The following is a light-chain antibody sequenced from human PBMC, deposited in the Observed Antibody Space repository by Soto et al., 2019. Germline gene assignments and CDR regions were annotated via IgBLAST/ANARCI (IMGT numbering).Light chain of an antibody. CDR1: GSDVGGYNY. J-gene: IGLJ7*01. CDR3: SSYAGYNYDV. V-gene: IGLV2-8*01. Sequence: QSALTQPPSASGSPGQSVTISCTGTGSDVGGYNYVSWYQQHPGKAPKLIIYEVTERPSGVPDRFSGSKSANTASLTVSGLQAEDEAEYYCSSYAGYNYDVFGGGTQLTVL. CDR2: EVT.